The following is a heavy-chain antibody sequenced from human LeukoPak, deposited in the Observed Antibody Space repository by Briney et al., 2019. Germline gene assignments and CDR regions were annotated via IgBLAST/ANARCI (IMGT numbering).Heavy chain of an antibody. D-gene: IGHD3-10*01. CDR2: IDPSDSYT. J-gene: IGHJ4*02. Sequence: GESLKTSCKGSGYSFTSYWISWVRQMPGKGLEWTGRIDPSDSYTNYSPSFQGHVTISADKSISTAYLQWSSLKASDTAMYYCASLWFGELSSYYFDYWGQGTLVTVSS. CDR1: GYSFTSYW. V-gene: IGHV5-10-1*01. CDR3: ASLWFGELSSYYFDY.